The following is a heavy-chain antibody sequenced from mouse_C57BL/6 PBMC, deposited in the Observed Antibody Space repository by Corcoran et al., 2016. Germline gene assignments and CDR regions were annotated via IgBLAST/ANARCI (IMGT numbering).Heavy chain of an antibody. Sequence: QIQLVQSGPELKKPGETVKISCKDSGYTFTTYGMSWVKQAPGKGLKWMGWINTYSGVPTYADDFKGRFAFSLETSASTAYLQINNLKNEDTATYFCARRLITTVVAPYAMDYWGQGTSVTVSS. J-gene: IGHJ4*01. CDR1: GYTFTTYG. CDR3: ARRLITTVVAPYAMDY. D-gene: IGHD1-1*01. CDR2: INTYSGVP. V-gene: IGHV9-3*01.